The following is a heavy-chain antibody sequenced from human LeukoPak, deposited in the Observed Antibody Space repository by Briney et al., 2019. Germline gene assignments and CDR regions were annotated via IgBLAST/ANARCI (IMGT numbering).Heavy chain of an antibody. Sequence: GRSLRLPCAASGFTFSSYAMHWVRQAPGKGLEWVAVISYDGSNKYYADSVKGRFTISRDNSKNTLYLQMNSLRAEDTAVYYCAGAKAAAAGTAFDYWGQGTLVTVSS. CDR1: GFTFSSYA. V-gene: IGHV3-30*04. CDR2: ISYDGSNK. J-gene: IGHJ4*02. D-gene: IGHD6-13*01. CDR3: AGAKAAAAGTAFDY.